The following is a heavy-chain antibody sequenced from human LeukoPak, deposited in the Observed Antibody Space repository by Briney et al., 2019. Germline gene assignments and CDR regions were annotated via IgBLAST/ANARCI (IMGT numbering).Heavy chain of an antibody. J-gene: IGHJ4*02. CDR3: ASSGTPHYDILTGYYFDY. CDR1: GGTFSSYA. Sequence: SVKVSCKASGGTFSSYAISWVRQAPGQGLEWMGGIIPIFGTANYAQKFQGRVTITADKSTSTAYMEPSSLRSEDTAVYYCASSGTPHYDILTGYYFDYWGQGTLVTVSS. D-gene: IGHD3-9*01. CDR2: IIPIFGTA. V-gene: IGHV1-69*06.